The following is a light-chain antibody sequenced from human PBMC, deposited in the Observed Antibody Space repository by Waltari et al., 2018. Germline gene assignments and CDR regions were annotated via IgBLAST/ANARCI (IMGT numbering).Light chain of an antibody. CDR1: RSNIGQNY. Sequence: QSVLTQPPSVSAAPGQRVPLPCSGGRSNIGQNYVSWYRQFPGSAPKLLIYEDTERPAGVPGRFSGSKSGTSATLDITGLQPGDEAEYYCGTWDSSLSGAVFGGGTLLTVL. CDR2: EDT. V-gene: IGLV1-51*02. J-gene: IGLJ7*01. CDR3: GTWDSSLSGAV.